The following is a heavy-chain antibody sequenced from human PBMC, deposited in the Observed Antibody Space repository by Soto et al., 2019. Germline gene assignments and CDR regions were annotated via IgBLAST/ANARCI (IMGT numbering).Heavy chain of an antibody. CDR2: INHSGST. J-gene: IGHJ6*02. CDR3: ASGHSRAFDWLFWNYYYGMDV. Sequence: SETLSLTCAVYGGPFSGYYWSWIRQPPGKGLEWIGEINHSGSTNYNPSLKSRVTISVDTSKNQFSLKLSSVTAADTAVYYCASGHSRAFDWLFWNYYYGMDVWGQGTTVTVSS. D-gene: IGHD3-9*01. CDR1: GGPFSGYY. V-gene: IGHV4-34*01.